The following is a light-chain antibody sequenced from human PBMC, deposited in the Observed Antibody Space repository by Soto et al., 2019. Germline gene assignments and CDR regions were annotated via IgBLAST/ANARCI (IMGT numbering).Light chain of an antibody. CDR2: GGS. J-gene: IGKJ1*01. V-gene: IGKV3-15*01. CDR3: QQYNNWPRT. CDR1: QSFSSD. Sequence: EIVMTQSPATLSVSPGERATLSCRASQSFSSDLAWYHQKPGQAPRLLIYGGSTRATGIPARFSGSGSGTEFALTTNCGQSEDIAVYDCQQYNNWPRTFGQGTKVDIK.